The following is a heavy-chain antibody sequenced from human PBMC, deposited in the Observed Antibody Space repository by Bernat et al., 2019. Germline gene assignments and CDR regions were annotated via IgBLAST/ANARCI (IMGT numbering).Heavy chain of an antibody. V-gene: IGHV3-7*01. CDR2: IKQDGSEK. D-gene: IGHD2-21*01. J-gene: IGHJ2*01. CDR3: ARDRVVVIAEGDFDL. Sequence: EVQLVESGGGLVQPGGSLRLSCAASGFTFSSYWMSWVRQAPGKGLEWVANIKQDGSEKYYVDSVMGRFTISRDNAKNSLYLQMNSLRAEDTAVYYCARDRVVVIAEGDFDLWGRGTLVTVSS. CDR1: GFTFSSYW.